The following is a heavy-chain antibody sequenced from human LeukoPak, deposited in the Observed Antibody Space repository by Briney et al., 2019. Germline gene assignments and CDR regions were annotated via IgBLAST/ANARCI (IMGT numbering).Heavy chain of an antibody. Sequence: SETLSLTCTVSGGSISSYYWSWIRQPPGKGLEWTGYIYYSGSTNYNPSLKSRVTISVDTSKNQFSLKLSSVTAADTAVYYCASYCSGGSCYGDAFDIWGQGTMVTVSS. D-gene: IGHD2-15*01. CDR2: IYYSGST. CDR1: GGSISSYY. J-gene: IGHJ3*02. CDR3: ASYCSGGSCYGDAFDI. V-gene: IGHV4-59*01.